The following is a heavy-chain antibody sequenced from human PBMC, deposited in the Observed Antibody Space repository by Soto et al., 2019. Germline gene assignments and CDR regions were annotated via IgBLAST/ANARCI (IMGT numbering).Heavy chain of an antibody. Sequence: GGSLRLSCAASGFTFSSYSMNWVRQAPGKGLEWVSYISSSSSTIYYADSVKGRFTISRDNAKNSLYLQMNSLRDEDTAVYYCARGNLVDFWSGYSNRPDYWGQGTLVTVSS. D-gene: IGHD3-3*01. CDR2: ISSSSSTI. J-gene: IGHJ4*02. CDR3: ARGNLVDFWSGYSNRPDY. CDR1: GFTFSSYS. V-gene: IGHV3-48*02.